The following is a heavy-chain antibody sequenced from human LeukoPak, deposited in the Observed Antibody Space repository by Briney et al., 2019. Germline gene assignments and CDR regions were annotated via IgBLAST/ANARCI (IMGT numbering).Heavy chain of an antibody. V-gene: IGHV4-39*07. CDR1: GGSISSSSYY. CDR2: IYYSGST. D-gene: IGHD6-13*01. J-gene: IGHJ4*02. Sequence: SETLSLTCTVSGGSISSSSYYWGWIRQPPGKGLEWIGSIYYSGSTYYNPSLKSRVTISVDTSKNQFSLQLSSVTAADTAVYYCAPYSSSWYYFDYWGQGTLVTVSS. CDR3: APYSSSWYYFDY.